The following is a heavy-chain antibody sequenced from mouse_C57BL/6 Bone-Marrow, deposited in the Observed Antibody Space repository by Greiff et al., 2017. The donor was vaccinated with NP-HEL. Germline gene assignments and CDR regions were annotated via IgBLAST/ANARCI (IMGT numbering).Heavy chain of an antibody. CDR2: IYPGNSDT. CDR1: GYTFTSYW. CDR3: TRRWLRLPMDY. J-gene: IGHJ4*01. V-gene: IGHV1-5*01. D-gene: IGHD2-2*01. Sequence: EVQLQQSGTVLARPGASVKMSCKTSGYTFTSYWMHWVKQRPGQGLEWIGAIYPGNSDTSYNQKFTGKAKLTAVTSASTAYMELSSLTNEDSAVYYCTRRWLRLPMDYWGQGTSVTVSS.